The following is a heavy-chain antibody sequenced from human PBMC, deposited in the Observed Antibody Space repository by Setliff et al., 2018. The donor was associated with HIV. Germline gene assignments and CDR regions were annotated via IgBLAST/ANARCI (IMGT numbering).Heavy chain of an antibody. Sequence: PGGSLRLSCGAFGFSFSSYSMNWVRQAPGKGLEWVSYISPSSTIIYYPDSVKGRFTISRDNAKKSLYLQMSSLRAEDAAVYYCARGLSGGYCSGGSCYPFDLWGQGTQVTVSS. D-gene: IGHD2-15*01. V-gene: IGHV3-48*04. CDR3: ARGLSGGYCSGGSCYPFDL. CDR1: GFSFSSYS. J-gene: IGHJ4*02. CDR2: ISPSSTII.